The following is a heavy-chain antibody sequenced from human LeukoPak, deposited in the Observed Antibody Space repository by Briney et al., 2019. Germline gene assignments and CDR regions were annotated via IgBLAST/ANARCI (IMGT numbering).Heavy chain of an antibody. V-gene: IGHV4-39*01. CDR1: GGSISSSSYY. CDR3: ARLSAGMGY. CDR2: IYYSGST. J-gene: IGHJ4*02. D-gene: IGHD6-19*01. Sequence: SETLSLTCTVSGGSISSSSYYWGWIRQPPGKGLEWIGSIYYSGSTYYNPSLKSRVTISVDTSKDQFSLKLSSVTAADTAVYYCARLSAGMGYWGQGTLVTVSS.